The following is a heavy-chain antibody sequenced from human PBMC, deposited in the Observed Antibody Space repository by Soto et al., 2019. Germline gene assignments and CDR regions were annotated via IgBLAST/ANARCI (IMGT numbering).Heavy chain of an antibody. CDR2: IYYSGST. J-gene: IGHJ4*02. Sequence: SETLSLTCTVSGGSISSSSYYWGWIRQPPGKGLEWIGSIYYSGSTYYNPSLKSRVTISVDTSKNQFSLKLSSVTAADTAVYYCARLHTTVVTSWLDYWGQGXLVTVYS. CDR3: ARLHTTVVTSWLDY. V-gene: IGHV4-39*01. D-gene: IGHD4-17*01. CDR1: GGSISSSSYY.